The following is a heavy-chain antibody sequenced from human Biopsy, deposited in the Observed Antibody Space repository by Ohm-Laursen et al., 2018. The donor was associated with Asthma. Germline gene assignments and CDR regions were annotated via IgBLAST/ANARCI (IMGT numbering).Heavy chain of an antibody. J-gene: IGHJ4*02. D-gene: IGHD6-19*01. CDR1: RFTYE. Sequence: SLRLSCAVTRFTYEMHWARQAPGKGLEWVAVISYDGSSIYYADSVKGRFTISRDNSKNTLSLQMNSLTAEDTAVYYCAREGVAGTHIEDWGQGTLVTVSS. V-gene: IGHV3-30-3*01. CDR2: ISYDGSSI. CDR3: AREGVAGTHIED.